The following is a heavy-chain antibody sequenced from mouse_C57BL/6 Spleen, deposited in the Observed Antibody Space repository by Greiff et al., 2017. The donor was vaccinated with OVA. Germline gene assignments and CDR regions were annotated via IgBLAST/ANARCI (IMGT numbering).Heavy chain of an antibody. CDR2: IDPSDSYT. Sequence: QVHVKQPGAELVKPGASVKLSCKASGYTFTSYWMQWVKQRPGQGLEWIGEIDPSDSYTNYNQKFKGKATLTVDTSSSTAYMQLSSLTSEDSAVYYCARRLRLPFAYWGQGTLVTVSA. V-gene: IGHV1-50*01. J-gene: IGHJ3*01. CDR3: ARRLRLPFAY. D-gene: IGHD3-2*02. CDR1: GYTFTSYW.